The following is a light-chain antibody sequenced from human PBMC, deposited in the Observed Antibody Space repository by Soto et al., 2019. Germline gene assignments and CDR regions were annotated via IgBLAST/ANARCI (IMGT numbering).Light chain of an antibody. CDR2: GNS. CDR1: SSNIGAGYD. Sequence: QSVLTQPPSVSGAPGQRVTISCTGSSSNIGAGYDVHWYQQRPGTAPKLLIYGNSNRPSGVPDRFSGAKSGTSASLAITALQAEDEADYYFQSYDSSLSVSVFGGGTKLTVL. CDR3: QSYDSSLSVSV. V-gene: IGLV1-40*01. J-gene: IGLJ3*02.